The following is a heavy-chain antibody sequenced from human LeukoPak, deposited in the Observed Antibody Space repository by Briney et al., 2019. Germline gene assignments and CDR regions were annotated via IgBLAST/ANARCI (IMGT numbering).Heavy chain of an antibody. D-gene: IGHD2-2*01. CDR2: IRSKANSYAT. CDR3: TRHAPIPYCNSTSCYEGAFDI. J-gene: IGHJ3*02. CDR1: GFTFSGSA. Sequence: PGGSLRLSCAASGFTFSGSAMHWVRQASGKGLEWVGRIRSKANSYATAYAASVKGRFTISRDDSKNTAYLQMNSLKTEDTAVYYCTRHAPIPYCNSTSCYEGAFDIWGQGTMVTVSS. V-gene: IGHV3-73*01.